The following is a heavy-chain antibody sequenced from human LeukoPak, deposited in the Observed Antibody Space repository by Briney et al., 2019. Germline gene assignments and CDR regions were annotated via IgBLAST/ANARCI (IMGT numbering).Heavy chain of an antibody. CDR3: ARGRDIVVVPAAELDY. D-gene: IGHD2-2*01. CDR1: GYTFTSYG. V-gene: IGHV1-18*01. J-gene: IGHJ4*02. Sequence: ASVKVSCKASGYTFTSYGISWVRQAPGQGLEWMGWISGYNGYTNFAQNLQGRVTMTTDTSTSTAYMELRSLRSDDTAVYYCARGRDIVVVPAAELDYWGQGTLVTVSS. CDR2: ISGYNGYT.